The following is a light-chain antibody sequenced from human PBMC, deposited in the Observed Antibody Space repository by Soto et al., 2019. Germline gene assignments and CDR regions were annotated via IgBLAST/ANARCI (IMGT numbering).Light chain of an antibody. CDR3: QQRSNWPPWT. Sequence: EIVLTQSPGTLSLSPGKRATLSCRAIQSISSSYLAWYQQRPGQAPRLLIYGASSRATGIPDSFSGSGSGTDFTLTISSLEPEDFAVYYCQQRSNWPPWTFGQGTKVDI. CDR1: QSISSSY. J-gene: IGKJ1*01. CDR2: GAS. V-gene: IGKV3D-20*02.